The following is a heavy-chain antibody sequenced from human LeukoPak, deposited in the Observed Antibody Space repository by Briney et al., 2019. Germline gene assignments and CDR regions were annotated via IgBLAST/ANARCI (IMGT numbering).Heavy chain of an antibody. CDR3: SRIKYGGNSGYHFGY. D-gene: IGHD4-23*01. Sequence: GGSLRLSCSASGFNFNYFAMSWIRQAPGKRLEWVSTIGDSGSGGSYADSVRGRFTISRDNSKNIVYLQMHSLRVDDSAVYYCSRIKYGGNSGYHFGYWGQGTLVTVSS. CDR1: GFNFNYFA. J-gene: IGHJ4*02. V-gene: IGHV3-23*01. CDR2: IGDSGSGG.